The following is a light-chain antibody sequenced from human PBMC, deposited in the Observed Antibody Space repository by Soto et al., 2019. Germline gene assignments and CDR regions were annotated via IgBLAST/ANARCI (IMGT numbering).Light chain of an antibody. V-gene: IGKV3-20*01. J-gene: IGKJ1*01. CDR3: QQYGSSPRT. Sequence: LSLSPGEGATLSCRASRGVSANYLAWYQQKPGQAPTLLIYGASIRAAGIPDRFSGSGSGTNFTLTIRRLEPDDFAVYYCQQYGSSPRTFGQGNKVDIK. CDR1: RGVSANY. CDR2: GAS.